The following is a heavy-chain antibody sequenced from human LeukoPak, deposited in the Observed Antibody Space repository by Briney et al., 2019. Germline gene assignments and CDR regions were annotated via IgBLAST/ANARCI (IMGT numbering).Heavy chain of an antibody. CDR3: ARVQIGGAHSFLDY. D-gene: IGHD1-26*01. CDR2: ISAYNGNT. V-gene: IGHV1-18*01. CDR1: GYTLTNYG. J-gene: IGHJ4*02. Sequence: ASVKVSCKASGYTLTNYGITWVRQAPGQGLEWMGWISAYNGNTNHAQKLQGRVTMTTDTSTSTVYMELRSLRSDDTAVYYCARVQIGGAHSFLDYRGQGTLVTVSS.